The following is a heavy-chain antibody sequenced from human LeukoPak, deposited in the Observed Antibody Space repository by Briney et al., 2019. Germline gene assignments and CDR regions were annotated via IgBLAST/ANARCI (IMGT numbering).Heavy chain of an antibody. Sequence: GGSLRLSCAASGFTFSSYWMSWVRQAPGKGLEWVAVISYDGSNKYYADSVKGRFTISRDNSKNTLYLQMNSLRAEDTAVYYCAKSLEPGYYDSSGLDYWGQGTLVTVSS. V-gene: IGHV3-30*18. CDR1: GFTFSSYW. CDR2: ISYDGSNK. D-gene: IGHD3-22*01. CDR3: AKSLEPGYYDSSGLDY. J-gene: IGHJ4*02.